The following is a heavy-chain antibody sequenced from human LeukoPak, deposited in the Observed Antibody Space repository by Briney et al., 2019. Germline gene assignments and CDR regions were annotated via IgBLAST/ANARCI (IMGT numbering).Heavy chain of an antibody. D-gene: IGHD4-17*01. V-gene: IGHV4-4*07. J-gene: IGHJ4*02. CDR3: ARDNPGGSFGDYDY. CDR1: GGSISSYY. CDR2: IYTSGST. Sequence: SETLSLTCTVSGGSISSYYWSWIRQPAGKGLEWIGRIYTSGSTNYNPSLKSRVTMSVDTSKNQFSLRLSSVTVADTAMYYCARDNPGGSFGDYDYWGQGTLVTVSS.